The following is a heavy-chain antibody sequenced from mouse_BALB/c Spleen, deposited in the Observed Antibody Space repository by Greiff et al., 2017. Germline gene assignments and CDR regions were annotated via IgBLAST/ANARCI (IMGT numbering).Heavy chain of an antibody. Sequence: EVMLVESGGGLVQPGGSRKLSCAASGFTFSSFGMHWVRQAPEKGLEWVAYISSGSSTIYYADTVKGRFTISRDNPKNTLFLQMTSLRSEDTAMYYCARERGITTVFDYWGQGTTLTVSS. J-gene: IGHJ2*01. V-gene: IGHV5-17*02. CDR1: GFTFSSFG. D-gene: IGHD1-1*01. CDR2: ISSGSSTI. CDR3: ARERGITTVFDY.